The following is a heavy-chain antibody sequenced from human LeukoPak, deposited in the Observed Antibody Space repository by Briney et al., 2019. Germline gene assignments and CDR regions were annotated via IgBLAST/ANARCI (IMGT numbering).Heavy chain of an antibody. Sequence: GGSLRLSCAASGFTFSTYTMAWVRQAPGKGLEWVPAITGHSDSTYDADSVKGRFTISRDNSANTLYLQMNSLGADDTAIYYCASRDSSGDYPYYLASWGQGAPVTVSA. CDR3: ASRDSSGDYPYYLAS. CDR2: ITGHSDST. V-gene: IGHV3-23*01. J-gene: IGHJ4*02. D-gene: IGHD3-22*01. CDR1: GFTFSTYT.